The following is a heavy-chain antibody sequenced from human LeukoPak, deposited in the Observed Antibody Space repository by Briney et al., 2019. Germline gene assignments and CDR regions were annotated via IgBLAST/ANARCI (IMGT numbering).Heavy chain of an antibody. CDR2: IKSKTDGGTT. D-gene: IGHD3-3*01. V-gene: IGHV3-15*01. CDR1: GFTFSNAW. J-gene: IGHJ3*02. Sequence: GGSLRLSCAASGFTFSNAWMSWGRQAPGKGLEWVGRIKSKTDGGTTDYAAPVKGRFTISRDDSKNTLDLQMNSLKTEDTAVYSCTTDQYYEAFDIWGQGTMVTVSS. CDR3: TTDQYYEAFDI.